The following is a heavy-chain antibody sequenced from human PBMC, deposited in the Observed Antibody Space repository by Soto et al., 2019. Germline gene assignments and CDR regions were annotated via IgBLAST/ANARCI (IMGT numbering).Heavy chain of an antibody. CDR1: GFTFSSYA. CDR3: AKRRGAGGHFDY. D-gene: IGHD2-15*01. CDR2: VSIGGST. Sequence: SLRLSCAASGFTFSSYAMGWVRQGPGKGLEWVAVVSIGGSTHYADSVRGRFTISRDNSKNTLSLQMNSLTAEDTAVYFCAKRRGAGGHFDYWGQGALVTVSS. J-gene: IGHJ4*02. V-gene: IGHV3-23*01.